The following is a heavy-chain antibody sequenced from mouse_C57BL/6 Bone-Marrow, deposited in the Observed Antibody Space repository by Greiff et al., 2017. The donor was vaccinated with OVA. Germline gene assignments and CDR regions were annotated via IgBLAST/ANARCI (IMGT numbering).Heavy chain of an antibody. CDR1: GYTFTSYW. J-gene: IGHJ4*01. CDR2: IHPNSGST. CDR3: ERERLQRDRAMDY. Sequence: QVQLQQPGAELVKPGASVKLSCKASGYTFTSYWMHWVKQRPGQGLEWIGMIHPNSGSTNYNEKFKSKATLTVDKPSSTAYMQLSSLTSEDSAVYYCERERLQRDRAMDYWGQGTSVTVSS. D-gene: IGHD1-1*01. V-gene: IGHV1-64*01.